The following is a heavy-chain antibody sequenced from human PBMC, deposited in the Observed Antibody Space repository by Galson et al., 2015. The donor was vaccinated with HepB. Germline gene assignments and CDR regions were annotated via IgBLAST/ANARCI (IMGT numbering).Heavy chain of an antibody. D-gene: IGHD3-16*01. V-gene: IGHV3-21*01. Sequence: SLRLSCAASGFTFSSYSMNWVRRAPGKGLEWVSSISSSSNYIYYADSVKGRFTISRDDAQNSLYLQMNSLRAEDTAVYYCVRDPPLGTPLDYWGQGTLVTVPS. CDR1: GFTFSSYS. CDR3: VRDPPLGTPLDY. CDR2: ISSSSNYI. J-gene: IGHJ4*02.